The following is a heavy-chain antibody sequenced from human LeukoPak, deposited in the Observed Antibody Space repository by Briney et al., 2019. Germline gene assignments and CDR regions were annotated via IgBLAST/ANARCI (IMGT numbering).Heavy chain of an antibody. V-gene: IGHV1-24*01. CDR3: ATDLTGSESTTEFDY. J-gene: IGHJ4*02. CDR2: FDPEDGET. CDR1: GYTLTELS. D-gene: IGHD3-10*01. Sequence: GASVKVSCKVSGYTLTELSMHWVRQAPGKGLEWMGGFDPEDGETIYAQKFQGRVTMTEDTSTDTAYMELSSLRSEDTAVYYCATDLTGSESTTEFDYWGQGTLVTVSS.